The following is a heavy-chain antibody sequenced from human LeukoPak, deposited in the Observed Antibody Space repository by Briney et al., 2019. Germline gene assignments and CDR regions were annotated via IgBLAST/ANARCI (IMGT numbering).Heavy chain of an antibody. CDR1: GGSISSSN. V-gene: IGHV4-59*08. Sequence: SETLSLICTVSGGSISSSNWNWIRQPPGKGLEWIAYISHSGSSNYNPSLKSRVTISVDRSENQFSLRLSSVTAADTAVYYCARNWGSYAFDIWGQGAMVSVSS. CDR2: ISHSGSS. J-gene: IGHJ3*02. CDR3: ARNWGSYAFDI. D-gene: IGHD7-27*01.